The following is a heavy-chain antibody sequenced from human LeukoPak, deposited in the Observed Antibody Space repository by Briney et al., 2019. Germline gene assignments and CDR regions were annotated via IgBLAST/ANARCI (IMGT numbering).Heavy chain of an antibody. CDR1: GYRITSQC. CDR2: IDHSDSYT. J-gene: IGHJ3*01. Sequence: GSSLVSSCKAAGYRITSQCIRRVCQMAGKGLGWRGRIDHSDSYTNYSPSFQGHGTISPDKSISTTYLQWSSLKASDTAMYYCARPNITSYYDSRGYDAFDVWGQATMV. V-gene: IGHV5-10-1*01. D-gene: IGHD3-22*01. CDR3: ARPNITSYYDSRGYDAFDV.